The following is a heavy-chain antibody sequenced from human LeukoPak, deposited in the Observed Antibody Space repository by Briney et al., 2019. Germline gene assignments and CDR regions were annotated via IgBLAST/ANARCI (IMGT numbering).Heavy chain of an antibody. D-gene: IGHD3-10*01. J-gene: IGHJ6*02. CDR3: ARVRTTGSYYGMDV. CDR1: GFTFSAYG. V-gene: IGHV3-7*01. CDR2: IKEDESEK. Sequence: GGSLRLSCAASGFTFSAYGLSWVRQPPGKGLGWGANIKEDESEKYYVDSVKGRFTISRDNAQNSLNLQMNSLRVEDTAMYYCARVRTTGSYYGMDVWGQGTTVTVSS.